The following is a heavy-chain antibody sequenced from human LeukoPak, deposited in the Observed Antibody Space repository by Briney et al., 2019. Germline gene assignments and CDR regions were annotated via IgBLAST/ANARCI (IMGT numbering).Heavy chain of an antibody. CDR2: ISYHGSDQ. V-gene: IGHV3-30*04. CDR3: ARVFGS. Sequence: GGSLRLSCAASRFIFSNYAMHWVRQAPGKGLDWVAVISYHGSDQYYADSVKGRFTISRDYSKNTLYLQMNSLRAEDTAVYYCARVFGSWGQGTLVTVSS. J-gene: IGHJ5*02. CDR1: RFIFSNYA. D-gene: IGHD3-3*01.